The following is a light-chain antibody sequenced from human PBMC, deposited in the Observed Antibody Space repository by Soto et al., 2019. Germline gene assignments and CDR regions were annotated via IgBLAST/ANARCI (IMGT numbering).Light chain of an antibody. CDR2: AAS. J-gene: IGKJ4*01. V-gene: IGKV1-39*01. CDR3: QQSYDTPLT. CDR1: QTISRN. Sequence: DIQMTQSPVSLSASVGDRVTITCRARQTISRNLNWYQQKPGKDPKLLFFAASSLQSGVPLRFSGSGSGTDFTLTISSLQPEDFATYYCQQSYDTPLTFGGGTKVEIK.